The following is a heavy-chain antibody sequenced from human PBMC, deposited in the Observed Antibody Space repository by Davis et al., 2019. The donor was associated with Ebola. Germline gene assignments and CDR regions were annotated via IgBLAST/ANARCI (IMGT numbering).Heavy chain of an antibody. CDR1: VFSLSTSGMC. J-gene: IGHJ4*02. Sequence: SGPTLVKPTQTLTLTCTFSVFSLSTSGMCVSWIRQPPGKALEWLARIDWHDDKYYSTSLKTRLTISKDTSKNQVVLTMTNMDHVDTATYYCARIRVAGAGALDYWDQGTLVTVSS. V-gene: IGHV2-70*11. D-gene: IGHD6-19*01. CDR3: ARIRVAGAGALDY. CDR2: IDWHDDK.